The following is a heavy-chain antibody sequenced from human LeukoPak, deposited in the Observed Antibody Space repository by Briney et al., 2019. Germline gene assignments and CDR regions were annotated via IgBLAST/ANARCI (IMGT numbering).Heavy chain of an antibody. J-gene: IGHJ4*02. V-gene: IGHV3-30*02. CDR2: IRYDGNNK. D-gene: IGHD6-19*01. Sequence: GGSLRLSCAASGFTFSIYGMHWVRQAPGKGLEWVAFIRYDGNNKYYADSVKGRFTISRDNSKNTLYLQMNSLRAEDTAVYYCAKDFIAVAGVLDYRGQGTLVTVSS. CDR3: AKDFIAVAGVLDY. CDR1: GFTFSIYG.